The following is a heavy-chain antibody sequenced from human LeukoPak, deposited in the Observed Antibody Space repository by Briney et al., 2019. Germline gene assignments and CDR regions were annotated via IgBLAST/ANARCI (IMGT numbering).Heavy chain of an antibody. V-gene: IGHV3-30-3*01. Sequence: AGGSLRLSCAASGFTFSSYAMHWVRQAPGKGLEWVAVISYDGSNKYYADSAKGRFTISRDDSMNTLYLQMNSLRGEDSALYYCAKGGRQGDSSSSYLYFDYWGQGALVTVSS. CDR1: GFTFSSYA. CDR2: ISYDGSNK. J-gene: IGHJ4*02. D-gene: IGHD6-13*01. CDR3: AKGGRQGDSSSSYLYFDY.